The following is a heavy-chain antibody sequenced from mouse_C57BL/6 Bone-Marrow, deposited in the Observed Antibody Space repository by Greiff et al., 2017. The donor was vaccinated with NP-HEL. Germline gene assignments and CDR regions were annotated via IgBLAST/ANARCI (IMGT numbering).Heavy chain of an antibody. CDR3: TTGRYGNYFDY. Sequence: VQLQQSGAELVRPGASVKLSCTASGFNIKDDYMHWVKQRPEQGLEWIGWIDPENGDTEYASKFQGKATITADTSSNTAYLQLSSLTSEDTAVYYWTTGRYGNYFDYWGQGTTLTVSS. J-gene: IGHJ2*01. V-gene: IGHV14-4*01. D-gene: IGHD2-1*01. CDR2: IDPENGDT. CDR1: GFNIKDDY.